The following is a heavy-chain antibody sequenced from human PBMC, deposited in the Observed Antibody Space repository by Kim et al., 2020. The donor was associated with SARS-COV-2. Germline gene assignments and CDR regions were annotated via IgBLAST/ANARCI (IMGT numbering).Heavy chain of an antibody. CDR1: GFTVSSNY. V-gene: IGHV3-66*01. CDR3: ARDSEPYCSSTSCYYYYYMDV. D-gene: IGHD2-2*01. CDR2: IYSGGST. J-gene: IGHJ6*03. Sequence: GGSLRLSCAASGFTVSSNYMSWVRQAPGKGLEWVSVIYSGGSTYYTDSVKGRFTISRDNSKNTLYLQMNSLRAEDTAVYYCARDSEPYCSSTSCYYYYYMDVWGKRPTVTVSS.